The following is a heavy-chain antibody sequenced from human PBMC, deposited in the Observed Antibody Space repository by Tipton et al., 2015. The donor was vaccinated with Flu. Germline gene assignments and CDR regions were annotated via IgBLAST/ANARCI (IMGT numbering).Heavy chain of an antibody. CDR2: INHSGST. Sequence: TLSLTCAVYGGSFSGYYWSWIRQPPGKGLEWIGEINHSGSTNYNLSLKSRVTISVDTSKNQFSLKLSSVTAADTAVYYCARGYLSGAFDIWGQGTMVTVSS. V-gene: IGHV4-34*01. D-gene: IGHD2/OR15-2a*01. J-gene: IGHJ3*02. CDR3: ARGYLSGAFDI. CDR1: GGSFSGYY.